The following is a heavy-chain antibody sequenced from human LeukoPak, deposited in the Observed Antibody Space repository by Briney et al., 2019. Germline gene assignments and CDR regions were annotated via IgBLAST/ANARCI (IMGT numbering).Heavy chain of an antibody. D-gene: IGHD2-21*02. CDR3: ARGYCRDDICQVFPY. CDR1: GGSISSYY. Sequence: SETLPLTCTVSGGSISSYYLSWIRQPPGKGLEWIGYMSYSGRTDYGPSLKSRVTMSVDTSKNQFSLKMSYVTAADTGVYYCARGYCRDDICQVFPYWGQGTLVTVSS. J-gene: IGHJ4*02. V-gene: IGHV4-59*01. CDR2: MSYSGRT.